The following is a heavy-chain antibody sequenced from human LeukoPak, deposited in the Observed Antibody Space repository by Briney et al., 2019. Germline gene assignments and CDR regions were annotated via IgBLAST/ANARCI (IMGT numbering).Heavy chain of an antibody. CDR3: ARYRHLYY. V-gene: IGHV3-7*01. J-gene: IGHJ4*02. CDR1: GFTFSGSW. Sequence: GESLRLSCAASGFTFSGSWMSWVRQAPGKGLEWVASINQDGGEKYSLDSVKGRFTISRDNTKSSLYQQMNSLRAEDTAMYYCARYRHLYYWGQGTLVTVSS. CDR2: INQDGGEK. D-gene: IGHD3-16*01.